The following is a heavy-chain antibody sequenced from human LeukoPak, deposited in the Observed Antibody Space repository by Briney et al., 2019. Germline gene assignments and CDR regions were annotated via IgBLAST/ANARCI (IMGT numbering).Heavy chain of an antibody. J-gene: IGHJ4*02. CDR3: ASLIVRNSGSYRLDY. CDR1: GFTFSSYA. V-gene: IGHV3-23*01. Sequence: GGSLRLSCAASGFTFSSYAMSWVRQAPGKGLEWVSAISGSGGSTYYADSVKGRFTISRDNAKNSLYLQMNSLRAEDTAVYYCASLIVRNSGSYRLDYWGQGTLVTVSS. D-gene: IGHD1-26*01. CDR2: ISGSGGST.